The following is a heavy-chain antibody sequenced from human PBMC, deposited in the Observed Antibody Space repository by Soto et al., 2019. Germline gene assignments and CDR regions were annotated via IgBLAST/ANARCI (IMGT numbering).Heavy chain of an antibody. D-gene: IGHD3-3*01. Sequence: ASVKVSCKASGYTFTSYYMHWVRQAPGQGLEWMGIINPSGGSTSYAQKFQGRVTMTRDTSTSTVYMELSSLRSDDTAVYYCARDFRLKDDFWSGYQNFDYWGQGTLVTVSS. V-gene: IGHV1-46*01. CDR1: GYTFTSYY. CDR2: INPSGGST. CDR3: ARDFRLKDDFWSGYQNFDY. J-gene: IGHJ4*02.